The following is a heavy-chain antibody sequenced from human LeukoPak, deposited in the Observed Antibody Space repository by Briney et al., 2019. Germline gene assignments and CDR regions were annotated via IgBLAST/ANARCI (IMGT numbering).Heavy chain of an antibody. D-gene: IGHD4-17*01. CDR1: VYTFTGYY. J-gene: IGHJ4*02. Sequence: ASVKVSCKPSVYTFTGYYMHWVRQAPGQGLEWMGWINPNSGGTNYAQKFQGRVTMNRDTSISTAYMELSRLRSDDPAVYYCAVGPMTTVTTGFDYWGQGTLVTVSS. V-gene: IGHV1-2*02. CDR3: AVGPMTTVTTGFDY. CDR2: INPNSGGT.